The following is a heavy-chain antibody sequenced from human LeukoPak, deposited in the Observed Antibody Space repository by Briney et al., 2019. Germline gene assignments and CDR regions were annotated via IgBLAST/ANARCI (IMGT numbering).Heavy chain of an antibody. CDR1: RFTLSHYW. J-gene: IGHJ3*02. CDR3: ARRPYCGGDCYSVGAFDI. CDR2: INSISSYI. V-gene: IGHV3-21*01. D-gene: IGHD2-21*02. Sequence: PGGSLRLSCAASRFTLSHYWMHSVRQPPARGRAGVSFINSISSYIYYADSVKGRLTISRDNAKNSPSLQMNSLRAEDTAVYYCARRPYCGGDCYSVGAFDIWGQGTMVTVSS.